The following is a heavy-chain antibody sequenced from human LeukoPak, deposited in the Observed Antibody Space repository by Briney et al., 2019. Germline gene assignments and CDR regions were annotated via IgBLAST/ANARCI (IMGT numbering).Heavy chain of an antibody. D-gene: IGHD5-18*01. CDR1: GGTFSSYA. J-gene: IGHJ6*03. Sequence: ASVKVSCKASGGTFSSYAISWVRQAPGQGLEWMGWINPNSGGTNYAQKFQGRVTMTRDTSISTAYMELSRLRSDDTAVYYCASGYSYGIRTYYYYMDVWGKGTTVTVSS. CDR2: INPNSGGT. V-gene: IGHV1-2*02. CDR3: ASGYSYGIRTYYYYMDV.